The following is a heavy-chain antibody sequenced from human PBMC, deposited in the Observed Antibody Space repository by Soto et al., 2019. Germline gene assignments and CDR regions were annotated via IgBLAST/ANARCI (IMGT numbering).Heavy chain of an antibody. D-gene: IGHD1-26*01. V-gene: IGHV3-21*01. Sequence: GGSLRLSCAASGFTFSSYSMNWVRQAPGEGLEWVSSISSSSSYIYYADSVKGRFTISRDNAKNSLYLQMNSLRAEDTAVYYCARLGWEILLSAFDIWCQGTMVTVS. J-gene: IGHJ3*02. CDR1: GFTFSSYS. CDR3: ARLGWEILLSAFDI. CDR2: ISSSSSYI.